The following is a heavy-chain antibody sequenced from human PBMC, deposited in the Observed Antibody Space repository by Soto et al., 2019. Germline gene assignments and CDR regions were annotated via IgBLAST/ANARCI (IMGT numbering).Heavy chain of an antibody. CDR3: ARDLSIAAAGTNDYYGMDV. D-gene: IGHD6-13*01. CDR1: GFTFSSYD. V-gene: IGHV3-13*01. CDR2: IGTAGDT. Sequence: GGSLRLSCAASGFTFSSYDMHWVRQATGKGLEWVSAIGTAGDTYYPGSVKGRFTISRENAKNSLYLQMNSLRAEDTAVYYCARDLSIAAAGTNDYYGMDVWGQGTTVTVSS. J-gene: IGHJ6*02.